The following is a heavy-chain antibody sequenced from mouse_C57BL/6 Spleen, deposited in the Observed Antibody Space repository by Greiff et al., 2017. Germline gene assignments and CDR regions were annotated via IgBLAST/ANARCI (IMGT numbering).Heavy chain of an antibody. J-gene: IGHJ1*03. CDR3: ARSSYWYFDV. CDR1: GYSFTSYY. V-gene: IGHV1-66*01. Sequence: VKLQESGPELVKPGASVKISCKASGYSFTSYYIHWVKQRPGQGLEWIGWIYPGSGNTKYNEKFKGKATLTADTSSSTAYMQLSSLTSEDSAVYYCARSSYWYFDVWGTGTTVTVSS. CDR2: IYPGSGNT.